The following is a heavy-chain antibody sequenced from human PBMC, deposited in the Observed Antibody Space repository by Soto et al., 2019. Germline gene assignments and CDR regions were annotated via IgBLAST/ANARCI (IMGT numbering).Heavy chain of an antibody. CDR3: ARSTMIVVVTPSWFDP. D-gene: IGHD3-22*01. J-gene: IGHJ5*02. Sequence: PSATLSLTCTVSGGSIISGHYYWIWILQPPGKGLEWIGYIYYSGSTYYNPSLKSRVTISVDTSKNQFSLKLSSVTAADTAVYYCARSTMIVVVTPSWFDPWGQGTLVTVSS. CDR1: GGSIISGHYY. CDR2: IYYSGST. V-gene: IGHV4-30-4*01.